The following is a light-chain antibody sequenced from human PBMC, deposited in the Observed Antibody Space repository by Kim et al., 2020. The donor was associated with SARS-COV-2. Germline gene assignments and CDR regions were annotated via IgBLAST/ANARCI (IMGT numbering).Light chain of an antibody. CDR2: GAS. V-gene: IGKV3-15*01. CDR1: HVVSSN. CDR3: QQYNNWPPGT. Sequence: SPGERAPLSSGRSHVVSSNLAWYQQKPGQAPRLLIYGASTRATGIPARFSGSGSGTEFTLTISSLQSEDFAVYYCQQYNNWPPGTFGQGTKVDIK. J-gene: IGKJ1*01.